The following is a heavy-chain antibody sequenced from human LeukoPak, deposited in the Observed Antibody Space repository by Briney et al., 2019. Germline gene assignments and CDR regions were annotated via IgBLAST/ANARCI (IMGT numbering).Heavy chain of an antibody. CDR3: ARVVYCSSASCQSGFDY. V-gene: IGHV5-51*01. D-gene: IGHD2-2*01. Sequence: GASLKISCKGSGYSFTSYWIGWVRQMPGKGLEWMGIIYPGDSDTRYSPSFQGQVTISADKSISTAYLQWSSLKASDTAIYYCARVVYCSSASCQSGFDYWGQGTLVTVSS. CDR2: IYPGDSDT. CDR1: GYSFTSYW. J-gene: IGHJ4*02.